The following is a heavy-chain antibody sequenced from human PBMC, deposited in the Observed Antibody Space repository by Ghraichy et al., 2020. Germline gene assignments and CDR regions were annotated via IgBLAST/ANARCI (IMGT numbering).Heavy chain of an antibody. CDR1: GFTFSSYA. CDR2: ISARGGKT. D-gene: IGHD3-22*01. V-gene: IGHV3-23*01. Sequence: GGSLRLSCAASGFTFSSYAMSWVRQAPGKGLEWVSVISARGGKTNYADSVKGRFTISRDNSKNTLYLQMNSLRAEDTAVYYCAKSGGYYDSSAMRYLDLWGRGTLVTVSS. J-gene: IGHJ2*01. CDR3: AKSGGYYDSSAMRYLDL.